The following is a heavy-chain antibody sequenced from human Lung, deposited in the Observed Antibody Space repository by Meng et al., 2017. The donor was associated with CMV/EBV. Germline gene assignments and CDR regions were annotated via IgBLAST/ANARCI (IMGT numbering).Heavy chain of an antibody. CDR3: ARHHHSPTFDY. Sequence: QVQLQGLGAGLVKPSETLSLTCTVSGGSISSSSYYWAWIRQPPGEGLGWIGSVVYSGTTYYTSSLKSRVSISVDTSKNQFSLKLSSVTAADTAVYYCARHHHSPTFDYWGQGTLVTVAS. D-gene: IGHD1-14*01. J-gene: IGHJ4*02. CDR2: VVYSGTT. CDR1: GGSISSSSYY. V-gene: IGHV4-39*01.